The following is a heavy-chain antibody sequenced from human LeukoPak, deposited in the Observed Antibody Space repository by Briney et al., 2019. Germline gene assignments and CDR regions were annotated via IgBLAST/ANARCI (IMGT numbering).Heavy chain of an antibody. CDR2: IYGGSTT. J-gene: IGHJ3*01. D-gene: IGHD2-2*01. Sequence: RGSPRLSCAASGVTVSSTYMSWVRQAPGKGLEWVSVIYGGSTTSNAESVKGRFTISRDNSKNTLFLQMNSQRAEDTAVYYCARASKVEAFDVWGQGTICSVSS. CDR1: GVTVSSTY. CDR3: ARASKVEAFDV. V-gene: IGHV3-66*01.